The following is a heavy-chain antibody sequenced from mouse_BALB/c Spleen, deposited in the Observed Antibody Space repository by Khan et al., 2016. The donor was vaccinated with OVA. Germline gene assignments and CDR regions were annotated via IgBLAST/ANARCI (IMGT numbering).Heavy chain of an antibody. CDR1: GFNIKDYY. Sequence: VQLKQSGAELERPGALVKLSCKASGFNIKDYYIPWVKQRPEQGLEWIGWIDPENGHTIYDPKFQGKASITADTSSNTAYLQLSSLTSEDTAVYYGARRGYGNYWFAYWGQGTLVTVSA. D-gene: IGHD2-1*01. J-gene: IGHJ3*01. V-gene: IGHV14-1*02. CDR3: ARRGYGNYWFAY. CDR2: IDPENGHT.